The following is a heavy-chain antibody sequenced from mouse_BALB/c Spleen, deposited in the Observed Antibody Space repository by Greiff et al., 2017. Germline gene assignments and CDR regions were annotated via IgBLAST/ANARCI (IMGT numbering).Heavy chain of an antibody. J-gene: IGHJ4*01. CDR1: GFSLTSYG. CDR2: IWSDGST. D-gene: IGHD2-4*01. CDR3: ARGDYDVGAMDY. Sequence: QVQLQQSGPDLVAPSQSLSITCTVSGFSLTSYGVHWVRQPPGKGLEWLVVIWSDGSTTYNSALKSRLSISKDNSKSQVFLKMNSLQTDDTAMYYCARGDYDVGAMDYWGQGTSVTVSS. V-gene: IGHV2-6-2*01.